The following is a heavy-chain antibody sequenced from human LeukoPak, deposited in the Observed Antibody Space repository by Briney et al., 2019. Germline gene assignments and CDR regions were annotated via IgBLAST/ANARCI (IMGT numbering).Heavy chain of an antibody. J-gene: IGHJ4*02. Sequence: SVKVSCKASGYTFTGYYMHWVRQAPGQGLEWMGGIIPIFGTANYAQEFQGRVTITADESTSTAYMELSSLRSEDTAVYYCARGYSRTYYYDSSGYDYWGQGTLVTVSS. CDR1: GYTFTGYY. CDR2: IIPIFGTA. D-gene: IGHD3-22*01. CDR3: ARGYSRTYYYDSSGYDY. V-gene: IGHV1-69*13.